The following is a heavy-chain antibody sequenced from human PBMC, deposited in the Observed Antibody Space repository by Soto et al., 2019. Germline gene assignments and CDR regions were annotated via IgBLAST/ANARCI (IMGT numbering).Heavy chain of an antibody. Sequence: QVQLQESGPGLVKPSETLSLTCTVSGGSISSYYWSWIRQPPGKGLEWIGYIYYSGSTNYNPSRKSRVPISVDTSKNQFSLKLSSVTAADTAVYYCARRYGYSFDYWGQGTLVTVSS. CDR2: IYYSGST. V-gene: IGHV4-59*08. CDR3: ARRYGYSFDY. CDR1: GGSISSYY. D-gene: IGHD1-1*01. J-gene: IGHJ4*02.